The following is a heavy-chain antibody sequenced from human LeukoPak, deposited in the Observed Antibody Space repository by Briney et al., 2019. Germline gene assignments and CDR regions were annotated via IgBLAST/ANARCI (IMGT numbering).Heavy chain of an antibody. D-gene: IGHD2-2*01. CDR1: GFTFSSYA. V-gene: IGHV3-23*01. CDR2: ISGSGGST. CDR3: AKGNQLLSRRYYFDY. Sequence: GALRLSCAASGFTFSSYAMSWVRQAPVKGLEWVSAISGSGGSTYYADSVKGRFTISRDNSKNTLYLQMNSLRAEDTAVYYCAKGNQLLSRRYYFDYWGQGTLVTVSS. J-gene: IGHJ4*02.